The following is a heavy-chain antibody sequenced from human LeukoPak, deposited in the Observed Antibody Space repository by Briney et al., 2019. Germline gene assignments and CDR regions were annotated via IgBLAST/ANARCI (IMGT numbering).Heavy chain of an antibody. J-gene: IGHJ4*02. D-gene: IGHD5-12*01. V-gene: IGHV3-21*01. Sequence: SGGSLRLSCAASGFTFSSYAMSWVRQAPGKGLEWVSSISSSSSYIYYADSVKGRFTISRDNAKNSLYLQMNSLRAEDTAVYYCARDGGYSGYDYIDYWGQGTLVTVSS. CDR2: ISSSSSYI. CDR3: ARDGGYSGYDYIDY. CDR1: GFTFSSYA.